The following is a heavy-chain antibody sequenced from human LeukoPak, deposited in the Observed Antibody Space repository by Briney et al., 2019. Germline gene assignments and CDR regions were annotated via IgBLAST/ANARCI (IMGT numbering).Heavy chain of an antibody. V-gene: IGHV3-30-3*01. J-gene: IGHJ4*02. Sequence: GGSLRLSCAASGFTFRSYALHWVRQAPGKGLEWVAVISYDGSNRYYADSVKGRFSISRDNAKNTLYLQMNSLRVEDTAVYYCARGRPHGNDYWGQGTLVTVSS. CDR3: ARGRPHGNDY. CDR2: ISYDGSNR. CDR1: GFTFRSYA. D-gene: IGHD4-23*01.